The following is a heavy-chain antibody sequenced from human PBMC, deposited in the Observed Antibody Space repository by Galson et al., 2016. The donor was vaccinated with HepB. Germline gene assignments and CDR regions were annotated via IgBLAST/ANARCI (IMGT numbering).Heavy chain of an antibody. CDR2: IYPGDSDT. CDR1: GYNFPSFW. D-gene: IGHD3-16*01. V-gene: IGHV5-51*03. J-gene: IGHJ4*02. CDR3: PSPSPGGVQFFDS. Sequence: QSGAEVKKPGESLKISCKGSGYNFPSFWIGWVRQMPGKGLEWMGIIYPGDSDTRYSPSFQGQVTMSADRSTSTAYLQWSSLKASDTAMYYCPSPSPGGVQFFDSWGQGTLVTVSS.